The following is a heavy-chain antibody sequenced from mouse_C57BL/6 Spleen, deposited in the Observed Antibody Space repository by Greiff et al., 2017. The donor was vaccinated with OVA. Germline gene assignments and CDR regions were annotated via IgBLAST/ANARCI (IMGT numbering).Heavy chain of an antibody. V-gene: IGHV1-52*01. CDR3: ARMEDSSGYNY. CDR1: GYTFTSYW. D-gene: IGHD3-2*02. J-gene: IGHJ2*01. CDR2: IDPSDSET. Sequence: QVQLQQPGAELVRPGSSVKLSCKASGYTFTSYWMHWVKQRPIQGLDWIGNIDPSDSETHYNQKFKDKATLTVDKSSSTAYMQLSSLTSEDSAVYYCARMEDSSGYNYWGQGTTLTVSS.